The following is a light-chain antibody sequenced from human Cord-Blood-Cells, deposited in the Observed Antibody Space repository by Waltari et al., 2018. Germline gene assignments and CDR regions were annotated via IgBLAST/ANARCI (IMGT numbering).Light chain of an antibody. CDR1: SSDVGGYNY. Sequence: QSALTQPASVSGSPGQSIPISCTGTSSDVGGYNYVPWYKQHPGKTPKLMIYDVSNRPSGVSNRFSGSKSGNTASLTISGLQAEDEADYYCSSYTSSSTVVFGGGTKLTVL. CDR3: SSYTSSSTVV. J-gene: IGLJ2*01. CDR2: DVS. V-gene: IGLV2-14*01.